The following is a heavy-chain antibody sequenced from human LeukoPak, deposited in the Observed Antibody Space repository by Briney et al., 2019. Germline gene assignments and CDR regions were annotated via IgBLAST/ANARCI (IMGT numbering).Heavy chain of an antibody. D-gene: IGHD5-24*01. J-gene: IGHJ6*02. CDR3: ARLDGYPFQGMDV. Sequence: GGSLTLSCAASGFTFSTYSMNCVRQAPGRGLEWVSKISGSGSSMYYAHSVNGRFTISRDNAKNSLYLQMNSQRAEDTPVYYCARLDGYPFQGMDVWGQGTTVTVSS. CDR1: GFTFSTYS. V-gene: IGHV3-48*04. CDR2: ISGSGSSM.